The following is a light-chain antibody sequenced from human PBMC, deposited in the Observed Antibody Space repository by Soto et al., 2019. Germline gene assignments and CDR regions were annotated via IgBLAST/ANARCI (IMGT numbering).Light chain of an antibody. Sequence: QSVLTQPASVSGSPGQSIAISCTGTSSDVGNYNLVSWYQQHSGKAPKLMIYEGTKRPSGVSDRFSGSKSGNTASLTISGLQAEHEADYYCCSYASTGTYVFGTGTKVTVL. CDR3: CSYASTGTYV. V-gene: IGLV2-23*01. J-gene: IGLJ1*01. CDR2: EGT. CDR1: SSDVGNYNL.